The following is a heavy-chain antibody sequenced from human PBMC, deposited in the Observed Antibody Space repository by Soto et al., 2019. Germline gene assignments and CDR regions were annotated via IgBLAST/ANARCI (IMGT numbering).Heavy chain of an antibody. V-gene: IGHV1-18*01. D-gene: IGHD3-10*01. CDR2: ISAYNGNT. CDR3: ARGGAPVLLWFGEAAIDGMDV. Sequence: ASVKVSCKASGYTFTSYGISWVRQAPGQGLEWMGWISAYNGNTNYAQKLQGRVTMTTDTSTSTAYMELRSLRSDDTAVYYCARGGAPVLLWFGEAAIDGMDVWGQGTTVTVSS. J-gene: IGHJ6*02. CDR1: GYTFTSYG.